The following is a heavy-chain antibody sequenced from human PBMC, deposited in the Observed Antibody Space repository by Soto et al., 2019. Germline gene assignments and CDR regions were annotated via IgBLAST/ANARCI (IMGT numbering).Heavy chain of an antibody. CDR1: GGSINNTY. V-gene: IGHV4-59*01. CDR3: ARDRPGTSFFDP. D-gene: IGHD1-1*01. Sequence: SETLSLTCTVSGGSINNTYWSWIRQPPGRGPEWIGYIYYSGTTNYNPSLKSRVTISVDTSKNQFSLKLNSVTAADTAVYYCARDRPGTSFFDPWGQGTLVTV. CDR2: IYYSGTT. J-gene: IGHJ5*02.